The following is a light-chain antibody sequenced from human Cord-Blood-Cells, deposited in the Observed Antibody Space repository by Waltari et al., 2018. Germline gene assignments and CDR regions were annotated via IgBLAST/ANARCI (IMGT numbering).Light chain of an antibody. Sequence: QSALTQPASVSGSPGQSITISCTGTSSDVGSYNLVSWYQQHPGKAPKPMIYEGSKRPSGFSNRFSGSKSGNTASLTISGRQAEDEADYYCCSYAGSSTWVFGGGTKLTVL. CDR1: SSDVGSYNL. CDR3: CSYAGSSTWV. V-gene: IGLV2-23*01. CDR2: EGS. J-gene: IGLJ3*02.